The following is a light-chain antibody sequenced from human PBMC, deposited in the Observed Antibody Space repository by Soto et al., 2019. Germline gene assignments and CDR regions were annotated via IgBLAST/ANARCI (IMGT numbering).Light chain of an antibody. CDR3: QQYGTSPYT. CDR1: QSVISNW. J-gene: IGKJ2*01. CDR2: GAS. V-gene: IGKV3-20*01. Sequence: EFVLTQSPGTLSLSPGERATLSCRASQSVISNWLAWYQQKPGRAPRLLIYGASNRPGGIPDRFSGSGSGTDFTLTISSLEPEDFAVYYCQQYGTSPYTFSQGTKLETK.